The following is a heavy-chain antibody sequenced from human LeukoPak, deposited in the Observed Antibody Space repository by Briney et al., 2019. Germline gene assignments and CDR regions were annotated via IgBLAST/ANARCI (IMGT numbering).Heavy chain of an antibody. D-gene: IGHD3-22*01. V-gene: IGHV4-39*02. CDR2: IYYSVST. CDR3: AREDRPTYYYDSSGYYHFDY. J-gene: IGHJ4*02. Sequence: SETLSLTCTVSGGSISSSSYYWGWIRQPPGKGLEWIGRIYYSVSTYYNPSLKSRVTISVDTSKNQFSLKLSSVTAADTAVYYCAREDRPTYYYDSSGYYHFDYWGQGTLVTVSS. CDR1: GGSISSSSYY.